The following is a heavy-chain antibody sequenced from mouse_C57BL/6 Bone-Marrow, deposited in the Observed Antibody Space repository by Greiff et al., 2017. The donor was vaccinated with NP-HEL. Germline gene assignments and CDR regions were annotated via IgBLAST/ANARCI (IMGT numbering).Heavy chain of an antibody. J-gene: IGHJ3*01. CDR1: GFTFSDYY. D-gene: IGHD2-1*01. CDR2: ISNGGGST. Sequence: EVKVVESGGGLVQPGGSLKLSCAASGFTFSDYYMYWVRQTPEKRLEWVAYISNGGGSTYYPDTVKGRFTLSRDNAKNTLYLQMSRLKAEDTAMDYCASIYYGNWGFAYWGQGTLVTVSA. V-gene: IGHV5-12*01. CDR3: ASIYYGNWGFAY.